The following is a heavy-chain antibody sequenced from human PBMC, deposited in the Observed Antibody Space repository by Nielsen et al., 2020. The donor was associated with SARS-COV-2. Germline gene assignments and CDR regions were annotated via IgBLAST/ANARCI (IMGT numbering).Heavy chain of an antibody. Sequence: SETLSLTCTVSGGSISSYYWSWIRQPPGKGLEWIGYIYYSGSTNYNPSLKSRVTISVDTSKNQFSLKLSSVTAADTAVYYCARGPGSYFPAFDIWGQGTMVTVSS. D-gene: IGHD1-26*01. CDR2: IYYSGST. V-gene: IGHV4-59*12. CDR3: ARGPGSYFPAFDI. J-gene: IGHJ3*02. CDR1: GGSISSYY.